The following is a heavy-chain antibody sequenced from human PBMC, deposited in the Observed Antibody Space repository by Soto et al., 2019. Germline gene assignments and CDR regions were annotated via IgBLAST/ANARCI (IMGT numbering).Heavy chain of an antibody. CDR3: ARAPAAADHFDY. Sequence: SETLSLTCAVYGGSFSGYYWSWIRQPPGKGLEWIGEINHSGSTNYNPSLKSRVTISVDTSKNQFSLKLSSVTAADTAVYYCARAPAAADHFDYWGQGTLVTVSS. V-gene: IGHV4-34*01. D-gene: IGHD6-13*01. CDR1: GGSFSGYY. CDR2: INHSGST. J-gene: IGHJ4*02.